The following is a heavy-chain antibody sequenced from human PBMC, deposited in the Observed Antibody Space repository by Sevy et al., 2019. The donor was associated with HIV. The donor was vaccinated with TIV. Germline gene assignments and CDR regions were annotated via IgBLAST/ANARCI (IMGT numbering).Heavy chain of an antibody. D-gene: IGHD3-10*01. V-gene: IGHV3-33*01. J-gene: IGHJ4*02. CDR1: GFAFSRYG. CDR2: IWHDGNYK. CDR3: ARDPLYYSHRDSYHLKYYFDY. Sequence: GGSLRLSCGASGFAFSRYGMHWVRQAPGKGLEWVAVIWHDGNYKYYADSVKGRFPISRDNSKNTLYLQMNSLRGDDSAVYFCARDPLYYSHRDSYHLKYYFDYWGQGTQVTVSS.